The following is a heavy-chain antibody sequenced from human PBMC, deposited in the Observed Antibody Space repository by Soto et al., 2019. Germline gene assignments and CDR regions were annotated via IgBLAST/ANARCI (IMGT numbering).Heavy chain of an antibody. Sequence: SVKVSCKASGGTFSSNPISWMRQAPGQGLEWMGGTIPTFGAVSYAQRFQGRLTITADKSTNTAYMELSSLRPEDTAVYYCARRQTSGYNRYFDSWGQGTLVTSPQ. J-gene: IGHJ4*02. D-gene: IGHD5-12*01. CDR3: ARRQTSGYNRYFDS. CDR2: TIPTFGAV. CDR1: GGTFSSNP. V-gene: IGHV1-69*06.